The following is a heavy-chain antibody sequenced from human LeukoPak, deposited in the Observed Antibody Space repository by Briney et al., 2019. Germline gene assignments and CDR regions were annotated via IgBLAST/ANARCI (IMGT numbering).Heavy chain of an antibody. CDR1: GYSFTSYW. CDR2: ISPGDSDA. Sequence: GESLKISCKGSGYSFTSYWIGWVRQMPGKGLGWMGIISPGDSDARYSPSFQGQVTISADKSISTAYLRWSSLKASDTAMYYCARRYCSSTSCNPYFFDYWGQGTLVTVSS. J-gene: IGHJ4*02. V-gene: IGHV5-51*01. D-gene: IGHD2-2*01. CDR3: ARRYCSSTSCNPYFFDY.